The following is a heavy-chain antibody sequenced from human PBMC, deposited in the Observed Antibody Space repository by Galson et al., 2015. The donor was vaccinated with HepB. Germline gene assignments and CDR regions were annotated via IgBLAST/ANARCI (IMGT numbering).Heavy chain of an antibody. Sequence: SLRLSCAASGFTFSSYRMSWVRQAPGKGLEWVANIKQDGSEKYYVDSVKGRFTISRDNAKNSLYLQMNSLRAEDTAVYYCARDGLYSSGYYYGSYFDYWGQGTLVTVSS. CDR3: ARDGLYSSGYYYGSYFDY. CDR2: IKQDGSEK. D-gene: IGHD3-22*01. J-gene: IGHJ4*02. V-gene: IGHV3-7*03. CDR1: GFTFSSYR.